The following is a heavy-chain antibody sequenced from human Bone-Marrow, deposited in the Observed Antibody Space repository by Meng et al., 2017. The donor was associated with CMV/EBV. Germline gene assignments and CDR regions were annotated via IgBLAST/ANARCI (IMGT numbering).Heavy chain of an antibody. V-gene: IGHV3-30*04. CDR1: GFTFSSYA. CDR3: ARGALWRIAAAGTTFDY. J-gene: IGHJ4*02. CDR2: ISYDGSNK. Sequence: GESLKISCAASGFTFSSYAMHWVRQAPGKGLEWVAVISYDGSNKYYADSVKGRFTISRDNSKNTLYLQMNSLRAEDTAVYYCARGALWRIAAAGTTFDYGGQGTLVTVSS. D-gene: IGHD6-13*01.